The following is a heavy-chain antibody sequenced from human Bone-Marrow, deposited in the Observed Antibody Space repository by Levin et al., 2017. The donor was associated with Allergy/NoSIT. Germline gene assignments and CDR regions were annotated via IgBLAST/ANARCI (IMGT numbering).Heavy chain of an antibody. D-gene: IGHD2-8*01. J-gene: IGHJ6*03. V-gene: IGHV3-73*01. CDR1: EFTFSGSA. CDR2: IRSRANSFET. Sequence: GGSLRLSCAASEFTFSGSAMHWVRQASGKGLEWVGRIRSRANSFETTYSASVEGRFTISRDDSKNTAYLQMNSLKTEDTAVYYCSNSIDQWSRYHHMDVWGKGTTVTVSS. CDR3: SNSIDQWSRYHHMDV.